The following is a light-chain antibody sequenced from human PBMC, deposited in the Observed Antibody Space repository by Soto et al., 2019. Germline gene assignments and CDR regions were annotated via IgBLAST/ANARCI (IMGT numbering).Light chain of an antibody. V-gene: IGKV3-15*01. CDR2: GAS. Sequence: EILMTQSPGTLSLSPWEIATLSCRASQSVSSNLAWYQQKPGQAPRLLIYGASTRATGIPARFSGSGSGTEFTLTISSLQSEDFAVYYCQQYNNWPPITFGQGTRLEI. CDR1: QSVSSN. J-gene: IGKJ5*01. CDR3: QQYNNWPPIT.